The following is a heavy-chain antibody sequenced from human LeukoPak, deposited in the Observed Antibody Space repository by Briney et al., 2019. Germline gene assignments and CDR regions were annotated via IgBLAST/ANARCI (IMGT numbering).Heavy chain of an antibody. D-gene: IGHD3-10*01. Sequence: PSGTLSLTCAVSGGSISSSNWWSWVRQPPGQGLEWIGEIYHSGSTNYNPSLKSRVTISVDKSKNQFSLKLSSVTAADTAVYYCARRSLVRGVKYPGYDYWGQGTLVTVSS. CDR1: GGSISSSNW. J-gene: IGHJ4*02. CDR2: IYHSGST. V-gene: IGHV4-4*02. CDR3: ARRSLVRGVKYPGYDY.